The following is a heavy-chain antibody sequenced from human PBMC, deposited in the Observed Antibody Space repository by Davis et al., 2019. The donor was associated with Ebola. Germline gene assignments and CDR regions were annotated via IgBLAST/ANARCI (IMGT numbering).Heavy chain of an antibody. D-gene: IGHD5-18*01. CDR3: ARGLPNLGYSYGYGLGY. J-gene: IGHJ4*02. V-gene: IGHV3-69-1*02. CDR1: GFTFSSYS. Sequence: GESLKISCAASGFTFSSYSMNWVRQAPGKGLEWVSSISSSSTIYYADSVKGRFTISRDNAKNSLYLQMNSLRAEDTAVYYCARGLPNLGYSYGYGLGYWGQGTLVTVSS. CDR2: ISSSSTI.